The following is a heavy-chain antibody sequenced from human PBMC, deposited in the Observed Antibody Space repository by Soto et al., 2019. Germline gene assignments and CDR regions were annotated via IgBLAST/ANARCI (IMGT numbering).Heavy chain of an antibody. D-gene: IGHD2-21*02. J-gene: IGHJ4*02. V-gene: IGHV3-30*03. CDR3: ATGTAFNH. CDR2: ISYDGANK. Sequence: HLVESGGGVVQPGGSLRLSCTASGFTLDNYGMHWVRQAPGKGLQWVAYISYDGANKYYSDSVRGRFTISRDNSKNTLYLQMISLIGDYAARYYCATGTAFNHWGQGTLVTVSS. CDR1: GFTLDNYG.